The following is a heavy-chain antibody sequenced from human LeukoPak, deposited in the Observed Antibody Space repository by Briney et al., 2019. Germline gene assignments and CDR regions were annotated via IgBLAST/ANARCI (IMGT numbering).Heavy chain of an antibody. CDR1: GGSFNTYY. CDR2: INHTGTT. Sequence: SETLSLTCAVDGGSFNTYYWNWIRQSPGKGLEWIGEINHTGTTNYNPSLKSRFTISVDTSKNQFSLKLSSVTAADTAVYYCARGGTRRQRWLQLLDYYYYMDVWGKGTTVTVSS. V-gene: IGHV4-34*01. J-gene: IGHJ6*03. D-gene: IGHD5-24*01. CDR3: ARGGTRRQRWLQLLDYYYYMDV.